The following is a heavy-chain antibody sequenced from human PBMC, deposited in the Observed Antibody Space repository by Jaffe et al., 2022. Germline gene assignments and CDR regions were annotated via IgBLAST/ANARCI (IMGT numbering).Heavy chain of an antibody. V-gene: IGHV4-61*02. D-gene: IGHD7-27*01. CDR2: IYTSGST. CDR3: ARDLKDVWDYYYYMDV. J-gene: IGHJ6*03. CDR1: GGSISSGSYY. Sequence: QVQLQESGPGLVKPSQTLSLTCTVSGGSISSGSYYWSWIRQPAGKGLEWIGRIYTSGSTNYNPSLKSRVTISVDTSKNQFSLKLSSVTAADTAVYYCARDLKDVWDYYYYMDVWGKGTTVTVSS.